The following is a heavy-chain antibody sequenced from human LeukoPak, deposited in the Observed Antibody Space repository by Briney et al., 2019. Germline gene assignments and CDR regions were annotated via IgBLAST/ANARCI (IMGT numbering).Heavy chain of an antibody. CDR2: IYYSGTT. D-gene: IGHD3-22*01. J-gene: IGHJ4*02. V-gene: IGHV4-59*01. Sequence: PSETLSLTCTVSGGSISSYYCSWIRQPPGKGLEWIGYIYYSGTTNYNPSLKSRVTISVDTSKNQFSLKLSSVTAADTAVYYCARRSDYYDSSGYYRGHYFDYWGQGTLVTVSS. CDR1: GGSISSYY. CDR3: ARRSDYYDSSGYYRGHYFDY.